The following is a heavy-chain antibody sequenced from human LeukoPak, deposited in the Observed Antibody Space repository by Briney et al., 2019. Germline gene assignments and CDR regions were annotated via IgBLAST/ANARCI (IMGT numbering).Heavy chain of an antibody. CDR2: IKSKTDGGTT. D-gene: IGHD4-17*01. CDR3: ARCDYGDYVTASDY. CDR1: GFTFSNAW. J-gene: IGHJ4*02. V-gene: IGHV3-15*01. Sequence: PGGSLRLSCAASGFTFSNAWMSWVRQAPGKGLEWVGRIKSKTDGGTTDYAAPVKGRFTISRDDSKNTLYLQMNSLRAEDTAVYYCARCDYGDYVTASDYWGQGTLVTVSS.